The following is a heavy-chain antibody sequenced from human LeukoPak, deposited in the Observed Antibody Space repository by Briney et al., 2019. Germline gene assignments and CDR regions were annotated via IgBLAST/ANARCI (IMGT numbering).Heavy chain of an antibody. CDR3: ARGKPSYYYDSSAYFYNGAFDI. CDR1: AITFSNSW. CDR2: IKPDGSEK. D-gene: IGHD3-22*01. Sequence: PGGSLRLSCAASAITFSNSWMNWVRQAPGEGLEWVATIKPDGSEKWYVNSVKGRFTISRDNAKNSLYLQMNSLRADDTAVYYCARGKPSYYYDSSAYFYNGAFDIWGQGTMVTVSS. J-gene: IGHJ3*02. V-gene: IGHV3-7*01.